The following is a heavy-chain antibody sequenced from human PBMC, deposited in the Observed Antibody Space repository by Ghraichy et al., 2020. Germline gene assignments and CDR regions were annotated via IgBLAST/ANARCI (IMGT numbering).Heavy chain of an antibody. Sequence: SQTFSLTCAVYGGSFSIYYWSWIRQPPGKGLEWIGEINHSGNTKYNPSLKSRVTISLDTSKNHFSLKLTSVTAADTAVYFCARGFQSVDTTMVYRFDYWGQGTPVTVSS. CDR3: ARGFQSVDTTMVYRFDY. D-gene: IGHD5-18*01. V-gene: IGHV4-34*01. J-gene: IGHJ4*02. CDR1: GGSFSIYY. CDR2: INHSGNT.